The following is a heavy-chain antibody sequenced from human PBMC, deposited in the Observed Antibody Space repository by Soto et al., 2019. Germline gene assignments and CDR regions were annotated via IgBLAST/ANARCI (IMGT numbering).Heavy chain of an antibody. V-gene: IGHV4-31*03. J-gene: IGHJ6*02. CDR1: GGSISSGGYY. CDR3: ARGSSIAGLYYGMDV. D-gene: IGHD6-6*01. Sequence: QVQLQESGPGLVKPSQTLSLTCTVSGGSISSGGYYWTWIRQHPGKGLEWIGYNYYSGITYYNPSLNSRGTISLDTSKNQFSLKLSSVTAADTAVYYCARGSSIAGLYYGMDVWGQGTTVTVSS. CDR2: NYYSGIT.